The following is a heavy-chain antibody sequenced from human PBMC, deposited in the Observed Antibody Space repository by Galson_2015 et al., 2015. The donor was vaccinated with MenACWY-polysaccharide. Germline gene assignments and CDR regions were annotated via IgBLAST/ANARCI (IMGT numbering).Heavy chain of an antibody. CDR3: ANPGLSSGRSSDVVF. Sequence: PSLACAVSGLTFNSYTMSRVRPAPGKGLVWVSGVSGSSASNYYADSVKGRFTISRDNSRYMQYLQMNSRSAEDTAIYSCANPGLSSGRSSDVVFWGQGTLVTVSS. J-gene: IGHJ4*02. CDR2: VSGSSASN. CDR1: GLTFNSYT. V-gene: IGHV3-23*01. D-gene: IGHD6-25*01.